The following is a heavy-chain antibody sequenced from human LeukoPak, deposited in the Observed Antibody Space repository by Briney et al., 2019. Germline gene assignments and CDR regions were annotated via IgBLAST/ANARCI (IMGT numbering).Heavy chain of an antibody. CDR3: AGENLGYCSSTSCFLTWDYYYYMDV. V-gene: IGHV4-34*01. D-gene: IGHD2-2*01. CDR2: INHSGST. CDR1: GGSFSGYY. J-gene: IGHJ6*03. Sequence: SSETLSVTCAVYGGSFSGYYWSWIRQPPGKGLEWIGEINHSGSTNYNPSLKSRVTISVDTSKNQFSLKLSSVTAADTAVYYCAGENLGYCSSTSCFLTWDYYYYMDVWGKGTTVTVSS.